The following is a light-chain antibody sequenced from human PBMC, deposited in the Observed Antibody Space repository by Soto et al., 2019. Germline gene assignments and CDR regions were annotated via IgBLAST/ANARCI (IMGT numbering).Light chain of an antibody. CDR2: GAS. CDR3: QTYDSAPLT. V-gene: IGKV1-27*01. CDR1: QGISNY. Sequence: EIQMTQSPSSLSASVGDRVTITCRASQGISNYLAWYQQKPGKVPKLLIYGASTLQSGVPSRLSGSGSGTDFTLFSNSLQPESVATYYCQTYDSAPLTFAQETKVEIK. J-gene: IGKJ1*01.